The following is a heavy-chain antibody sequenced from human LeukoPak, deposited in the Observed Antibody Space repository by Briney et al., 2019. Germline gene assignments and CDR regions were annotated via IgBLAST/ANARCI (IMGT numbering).Heavy chain of an antibody. CDR3: ARDFRGNYSIDY. Sequence: PGGSLSLSCAAAGFTFSIYNMSWVRQAPGKGLEWVSHISKSSSAIYYADSVKGRFTISRDNAKNSLYLQMSSLRDEDTAVYYCARDFRGNYSIDYWGQGTLVTVSS. J-gene: IGHJ4*02. CDR2: ISKSSSAI. D-gene: IGHD1-26*01. V-gene: IGHV3-48*02. CDR1: GFTFSIYN.